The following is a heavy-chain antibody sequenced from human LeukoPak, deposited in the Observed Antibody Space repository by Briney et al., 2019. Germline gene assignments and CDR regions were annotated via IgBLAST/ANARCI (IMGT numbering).Heavy chain of an antibody. Sequence: ASVKVSCKASGYTFTGYYMHWVRQAPGQGLEWMGWINPNSGSTNYAQKFQGRVTMTRDTSISTAYMELSRLRSDDTAVYYCAREHSYGYYSYWGQGTLVTVSS. CDR1: GYTFTGYY. V-gene: IGHV1-2*02. D-gene: IGHD5-18*01. CDR3: AREHSYGYYSY. J-gene: IGHJ4*02. CDR2: INPNSGST.